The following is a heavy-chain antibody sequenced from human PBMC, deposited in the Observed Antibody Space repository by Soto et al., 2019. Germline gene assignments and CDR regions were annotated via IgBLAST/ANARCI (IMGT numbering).Heavy chain of an antibody. CDR2: ISYDGSNK. CDR3: AKDTTYVVWWFPDYYYYGMDV. CDR1: GFTFSSYG. V-gene: IGHV3-30*18. Sequence: GGSLRLSCAASGFTFSSYGMHWVRQAPGKGLEWVAVISYDGSNKYYADSVKGRFTISRDNSKNTLYLQMNSLRAEDTAVYYCAKDTTYVVWWFPDYYYYGMDVWGQGTTVTVSS. J-gene: IGHJ6*02. D-gene: IGHD1-26*01.